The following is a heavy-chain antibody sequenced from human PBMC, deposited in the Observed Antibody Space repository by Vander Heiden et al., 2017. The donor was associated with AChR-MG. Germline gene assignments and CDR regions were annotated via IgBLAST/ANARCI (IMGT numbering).Heavy chain of an antibody. CDR2: MSGSGGST. D-gene: IGHD4-17*01. CDR3: AKEEWAVTDSRDY. J-gene: IGHJ4*02. CDR1: GFTFSSYA. Sequence: EVQLLESGGGLVQPGGSLRLSCAASGFTFSSYAMSWVRQAPGKGLEWVAAMSGSGGSTYYADSVKGRFTISRDNSKNTLYLQMNSLRAEDTAVYYCAKEEWAVTDSRDYWGQGTLVTVSS. V-gene: IGHV3-23*01.